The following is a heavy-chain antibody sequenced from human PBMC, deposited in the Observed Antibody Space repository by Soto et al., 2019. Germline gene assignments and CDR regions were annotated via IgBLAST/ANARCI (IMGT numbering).Heavy chain of an antibody. CDR2: MKPNSGNT. CDR3: ARGIN. CDR1: GYTFTSYD. Sequence: QVQLVQSGAEVKRPGASVRVSCKASGYTFTSYDINWVRQATGQVLEWLGWMKPNSGNTGYAQKFQGRITLTRSTATSTAYMELTSLRSEDTAVYYCARGINWGQGTMVTVSS. J-gene: IGHJ3*01. V-gene: IGHV1-8*01.